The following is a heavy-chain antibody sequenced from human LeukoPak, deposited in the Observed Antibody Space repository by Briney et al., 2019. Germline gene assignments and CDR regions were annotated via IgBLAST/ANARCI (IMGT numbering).Heavy chain of an antibody. CDR3: ARHPTTPDF. J-gene: IGHJ4*02. CDR2: IYYRGNT. V-gene: IGHV4-39*01. D-gene: IGHD1-14*01. CDR1: GDSIRSSNFH. Sequence: SETLSLTCSVSGDSIRSSNFHWGWIRQPPGKGLEWLATIYYRGNTYYNPSLESRLSISMDMSKNQFSLTLSSVSAADTAVYFCARHPTTPDFWGQGTLVTVSS.